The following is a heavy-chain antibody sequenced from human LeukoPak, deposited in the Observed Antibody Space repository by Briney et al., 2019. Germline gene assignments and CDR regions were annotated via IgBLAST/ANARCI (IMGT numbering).Heavy chain of an antibody. CDR1: GGSIRIADYY. CDR3: AGQIAYGGEWAFDH. Sequence: SETLSLTCTVSGGSIRIADYYWGWIRQPPGKGLEWIESINFGGHTHYNPSLSSRITISVDTSKNQFSLIVSSVTAADTALYYCAGQIAYGGEWAFDHWGQGTLVTVSS. J-gene: IGHJ4*02. V-gene: IGHV4-39*01. CDR2: INFGGHT. D-gene: IGHD3-10*01.